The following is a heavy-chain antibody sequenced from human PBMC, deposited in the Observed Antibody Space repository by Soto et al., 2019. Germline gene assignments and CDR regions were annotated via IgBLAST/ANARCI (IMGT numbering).Heavy chain of an antibody. CDR1: GFTFNNYA. CDR3: AKGRGGSGSLTPRVDF. CDR2: ISGVGDTT. Sequence: EVQLLESGGGLVQPGGSLRLSCAASGFTFNNYAITWFRQAPGKGLEGVSVISGVGDTTSYADSVKGRFTVSRDGSKNTLYLQMSSLRAEDTALYYCAKGRGGSGSLTPRVDFWGQGTLVTVSS. J-gene: IGHJ4*02. V-gene: IGHV3-23*01. D-gene: IGHD3-10*01.